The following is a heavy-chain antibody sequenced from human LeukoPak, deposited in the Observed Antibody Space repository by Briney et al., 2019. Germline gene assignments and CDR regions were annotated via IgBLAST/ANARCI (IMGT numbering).Heavy chain of an antibody. J-gene: IGHJ6*03. Sequence: NPSETLSLTCTVSGGSISSYYWTWIRQPPGKGLEWIGYIYYSGSTSYNPSLKSRVTISVDTSKNQLSLKLSSVTAADTAVYYCARGVARGDFHTGYYYYMDVWGKGTTVTVSS. D-gene: IGHD2-21*01. CDR1: GGSISSYY. CDR3: ARGVARGDFHTGYYYYMDV. CDR2: IYYSGST. V-gene: IGHV4-59*01.